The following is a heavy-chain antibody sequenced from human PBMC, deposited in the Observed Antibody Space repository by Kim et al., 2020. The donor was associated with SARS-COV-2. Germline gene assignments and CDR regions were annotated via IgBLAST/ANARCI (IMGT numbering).Heavy chain of an antibody. CDR3: ARDTYSGYYYYGMDV. Sequence: PSLKSRDTKSVDTYKNQFSLKLSSVTAADTAVYYCARDTYSGYYYYGMDVWGQGTTVTVSS. V-gene: IGHV4-59*01. D-gene: IGHD2-15*01. J-gene: IGHJ6*02.